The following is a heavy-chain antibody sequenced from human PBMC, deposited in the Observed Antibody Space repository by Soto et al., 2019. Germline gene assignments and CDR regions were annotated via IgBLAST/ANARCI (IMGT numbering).Heavy chain of an antibody. Sequence: ETLSLTCAVYGGSFSGYYWSWIRQPPGKGREWIGEINHSGSTNYNPSLKSRVTISVDTSKNQFSLKLSSVTAADTAVYYCAKDERPQLWFGEFSYWGQGTLVTVSS. CDR2: INHSGST. J-gene: IGHJ4*02. CDR3: AKDERPQLWFGEFSY. V-gene: IGHV4-34*01. CDR1: GGSFSGYY. D-gene: IGHD3-10*01.